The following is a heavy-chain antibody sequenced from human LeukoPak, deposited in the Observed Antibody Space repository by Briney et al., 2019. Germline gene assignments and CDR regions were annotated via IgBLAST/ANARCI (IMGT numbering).Heavy chain of an antibody. CDR2: ISGSGSST. J-gene: IGHJ6*02. D-gene: IGHD1-14*01. CDR1: GFTFSTRA. V-gene: IGHV3-23*01. CDR3: AKALYTYYYYGMDV. Sequence: PGGSLRLSCAASGFTFSTRAMSWVRRAPGKGLEWLSAISGSGSSTYYADSVKGRFTISRDNSKNTLYLQMNSLRAEDTAVYYCAKALYTYYYYGMDVWGQGTTVTVSS.